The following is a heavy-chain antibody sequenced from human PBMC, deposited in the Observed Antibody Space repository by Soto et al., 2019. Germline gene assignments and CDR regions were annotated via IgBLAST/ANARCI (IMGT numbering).Heavy chain of an antibody. D-gene: IGHD1-26*01. Sequence: EEQLVETGGKLVQPGGSLRLSCVVSGFTVSSNYMSWVRQAPGGGREWGSRIYGGGDTFYADSVKGRFTISKDSSQNTLYLQMSSLKADDSAVYYCARDRWGWEKGGEPHSNGMIVWGQGTTVTVSS. V-gene: IGHV3-53*02. CDR3: ARDRWGWEKGGEPHSNGMIV. CDR2: IYGGGDT. J-gene: IGHJ6*02. CDR1: GFTVSSNY.